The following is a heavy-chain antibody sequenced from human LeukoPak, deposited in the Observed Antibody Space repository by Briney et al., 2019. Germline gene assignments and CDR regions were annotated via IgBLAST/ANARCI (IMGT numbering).Heavy chain of an antibody. CDR2: INHSGST. V-gene: IGHV4-34*01. CDR1: GGSFSGYF. CDR3: ARGRPYCSSTSCYTHYYYYGMDV. Sequence: SETLSLTCAVYGGSFSGYFWSWIRQPPGKGLEWIGEINHSGSTNYNPSLKSRVTISVGTSNNQFSLKLKSVIAADTAVYYCARGRPYCSSTSCYTHYYYYGMDVWGQGTTVTVSS. J-gene: IGHJ6*02. D-gene: IGHD2-2*02.